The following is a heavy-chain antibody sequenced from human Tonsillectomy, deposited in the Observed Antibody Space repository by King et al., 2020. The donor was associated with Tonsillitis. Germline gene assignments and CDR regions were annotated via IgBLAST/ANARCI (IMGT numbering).Heavy chain of an antibody. J-gene: IGHJ5*02. CDR3: ATGGSSSRWFDP. V-gene: IGHV5-51*01. D-gene: IGHD6-6*01. Sequence: QLVQSGAEVKKPGESLKISCKGSGYSFTNYWIGWVRQMSGQGLEWMGIIYPGDSDTRYSPSFQGQVTISADKSINTSYLQWTSLKAYDTAMYYCATGGSSSRWFDPWAQGTLVTVSS. CDR1: GYSFTNYW. CDR2: IYPGDSDT.